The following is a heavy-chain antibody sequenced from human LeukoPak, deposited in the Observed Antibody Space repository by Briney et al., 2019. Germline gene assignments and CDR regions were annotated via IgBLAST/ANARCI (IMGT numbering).Heavy chain of an antibody. V-gene: IGHV3-48*01. D-gene: IGHD4-17*01. J-gene: IGHJ4*02. CDR2: ISSSSSTI. CDR3: ARDYADYVGYFFFDY. CDR1: GFTFSNYN. Sequence: PGGSLRLSCAASGFTFSNYNMNWVRPAPGKGREWVSYISSSSSTIYYADSVKGRFTISRDNSQNTLYLQMNSLRAEDTAVYYCARDYADYVGYFFFDYWGQGTLVTVSS.